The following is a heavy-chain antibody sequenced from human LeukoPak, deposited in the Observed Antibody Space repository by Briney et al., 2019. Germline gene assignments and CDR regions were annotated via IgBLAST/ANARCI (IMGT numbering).Heavy chain of an antibody. V-gene: IGHV4-4*07. J-gene: IGHJ4*02. CDR3: ARLTTVIYYFDY. CDR1: GGSISNYY. D-gene: IGHD4-17*01. CDR2: IYTSGST. Sequence: SETLSLTCTVSGGSISNYYWSWIRQPAGKGLEWIGRIYTSGSTYYNPSLKSRVTISVDTSKNQFSLKLSSVTAADTAVYYCARLTTVIYYFDYWGQGTLVTVSS.